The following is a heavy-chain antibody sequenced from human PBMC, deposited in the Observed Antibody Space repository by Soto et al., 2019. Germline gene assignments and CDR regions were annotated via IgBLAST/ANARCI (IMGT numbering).Heavy chain of an antibody. J-gene: IGHJ3*02. CDR2: IGGEAVST. CDR3: AKDSTRYNGVYEPFDI. D-gene: IGHD1-1*01. V-gene: IGHV3-23*01. Sequence: EVQLLESGGGLVQPGGSLRLSCEASGFIFSNYAMSWVRQGPGKGLEWVSVIGGEAVSTNCADFVKGRCTVSRDNSKNTVYLQLESLRDDDTAVYYCAKDSTRYNGVYEPFDIWGQGPMVTVSS. CDR1: GFIFSNYA.